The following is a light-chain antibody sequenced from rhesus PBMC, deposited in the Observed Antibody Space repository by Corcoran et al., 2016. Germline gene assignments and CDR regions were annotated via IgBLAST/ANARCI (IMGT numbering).Light chain of an antibody. Sequence: DIQMTQSPSSLSASVGDRVTITCRASQGITNDLAWYQQKPGETPKLLIYEASSLQSGIPSRFSGSGSGTDFTLTISSLQSEDFATYYCQHYYSTPYSFGPGTKVEIK. CDR2: EAS. J-gene: IGKJ2*01. CDR3: QHYYSTPYS. V-gene: IGKV1-25*01. CDR1: QGITND.